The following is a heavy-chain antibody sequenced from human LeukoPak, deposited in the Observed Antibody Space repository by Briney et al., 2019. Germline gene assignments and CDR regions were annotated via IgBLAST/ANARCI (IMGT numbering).Heavy chain of an antibody. CDR2: IYSSGST. Sequence: SGTLTLTCTVSGGSISSYDWIWIRQPAGKGLEWVGRIYSSGSTNYNASLERRVLMFLDPSKNHSSLMQIYMTAADTASYYCARLAGYGSGSYYLDYWGQGTLVTVSS. D-gene: IGHD3-10*01. V-gene: IGHV4-4*07. J-gene: IGHJ4*02. CDR3: ARLAGYGSGSYYLDY. CDR1: GGSISSYD.